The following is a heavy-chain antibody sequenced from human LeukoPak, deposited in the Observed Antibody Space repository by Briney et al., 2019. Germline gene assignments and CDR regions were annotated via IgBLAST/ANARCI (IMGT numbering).Heavy chain of an antibody. J-gene: IGHJ4*02. D-gene: IGHD4-17*01. CDR1: GFTFSNAW. Sequence: GGSLRLSCAASGFTFSNAWMSWVRQAPGKGLEWVGRIKSKTDGGTTDYAAPVKGRFTISRDDSKNTLYLQMNSLKTEDTAVYYCTTDPSRDYGDYRGVDYWGQGTLVTVSS. CDR2: IKSKTDGGTT. CDR3: TTDPSRDYGDYRGVDY. V-gene: IGHV3-15*01.